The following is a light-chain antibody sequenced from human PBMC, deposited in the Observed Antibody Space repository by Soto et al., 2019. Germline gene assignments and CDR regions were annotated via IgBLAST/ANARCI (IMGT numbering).Light chain of an antibody. Sequence: DIVLTQSPGTLSVSPGERATLSCRASQSVRSAHFAWYQQRPGRAPRLLIYAASTRATGIPDRFSGSGSGTDFSLTISRLEPEDFAVYYCQQYDNSPGTFGPGNKLEIK. CDR1: QSVRSAH. CDR3: QQYDNSPGT. CDR2: AAS. J-gene: IGKJ1*01. V-gene: IGKV3-20*01.